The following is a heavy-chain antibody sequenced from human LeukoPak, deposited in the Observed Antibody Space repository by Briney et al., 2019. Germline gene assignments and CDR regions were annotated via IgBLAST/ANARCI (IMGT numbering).Heavy chain of an antibody. V-gene: IGHV1-69*05. CDR3: ARDKDVSGNYPFDY. CDR2: IIPTFGTA. J-gene: IGHJ4*02. CDR1: GGTFSSYA. D-gene: IGHD3-10*01. Sequence: SLKVSCKASGGTFSSYAVCWGRQAPGQGLEWMGGIIPTFGTANYAQKFHGRVTITTDESTSTAYMELSRLSSEDTAVYYCARDKDVSGNYPFDYWGQGTLVTVPS.